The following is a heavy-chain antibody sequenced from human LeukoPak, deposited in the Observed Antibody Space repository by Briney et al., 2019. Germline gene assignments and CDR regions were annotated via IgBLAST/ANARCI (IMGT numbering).Heavy chain of an antibody. CDR1: GGSFSGYY. CDR3: ARRYGSGSYHDY. V-gene: IGHV4-34*01. CDR2: INHSGST. D-gene: IGHD3-10*01. J-gene: IGHJ4*02. Sequence: SETLSLTCAVYGGSFSGYYWSWIRQPPGKGLEWIGEINHSGSTNYNPSLKSRVTISVDTSKNQFSLKLSSVTAADTAVYYCARRYGSGSYHDYWGQGTLVTVSS.